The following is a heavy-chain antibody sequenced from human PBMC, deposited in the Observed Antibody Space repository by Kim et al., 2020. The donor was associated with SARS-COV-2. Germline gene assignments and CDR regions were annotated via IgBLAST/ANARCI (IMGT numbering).Heavy chain of an antibody. Sequence: ASVKVSCKASGYTFTSYAMNWVRQAPGQGLEWMGWINTNTGNPTYAQGFTGRFVFSLDTSVSTAYLQISSLKAEDTAVYYCARENCSSTSCWYNWFDPWGQGTLVTVSS. J-gene: IGHJ5*02. CDR3: ARENCSSTSCWYNWFDP. D-gene: IGHD2-2*01. CDR2: INTNTGNP. CDR1: GYTFTSYA. V-gene: IGHV7-4-1*02.